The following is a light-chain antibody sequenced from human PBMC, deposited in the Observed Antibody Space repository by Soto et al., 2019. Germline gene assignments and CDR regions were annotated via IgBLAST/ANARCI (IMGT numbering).Light chain of an antibody. J-gene: IGKJ4*01. CDR3: QHYGTPPLP. V-gene: IGKV3-20*01. Sequence: EIVLTQSPGTLSLSPGERATLSCRASQSVSSSFLAWYQQKPGQAPRLLIYGASSRATGIPDRFSGSGSGKDFTLTTSRREPEDVAVYSCQHYGTPPLPSGGGTRGEI. CDR1: QSVSSSF. CDR2: GAS.